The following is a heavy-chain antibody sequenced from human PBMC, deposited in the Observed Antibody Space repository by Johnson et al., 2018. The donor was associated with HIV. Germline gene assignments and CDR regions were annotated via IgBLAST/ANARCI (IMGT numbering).Heavy chain of an antibody. V-gene: IGHV3-11*01. CDR3: ARDGGAAAPDAFDI. Sequence: QVQLVESGGDLVQPGGSLRLSCAASGFTFSDYYMSWIRQAPGKGLEWFSYISSSGSTIYYADSVKGRFTISRDNAKNSVYLQMNSLRAEDTAVYYGARDGGAAAPDAFDIWGQGTMVTVSS. CDR2: ISSSGSTI. D-gene: IGHD2-2*01. J-gene: IGHJ3*02. CDR1: GFTFSDYY.